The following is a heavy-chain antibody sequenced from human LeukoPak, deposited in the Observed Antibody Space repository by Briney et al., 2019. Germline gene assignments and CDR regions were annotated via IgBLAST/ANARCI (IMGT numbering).Heavy chain of an antibody. D-gene: IGHD3-10*01. Sequence: GGSLRLSCAASGFTFRNNWMHWVRQAPGKGLVWVSRINIDGSTRYADSVEGRFTISRDTAKNTLYLQMNSLRGEDTAVYYCARAGGSGWFDPRGQGTPVTVSS. CDR2: INIDGST. CDR1: GFTFRNNW. CDR3: ARAGGSGWFDP. J-gene: IGHJ5*02. V-gene: IGHV3-74*01.